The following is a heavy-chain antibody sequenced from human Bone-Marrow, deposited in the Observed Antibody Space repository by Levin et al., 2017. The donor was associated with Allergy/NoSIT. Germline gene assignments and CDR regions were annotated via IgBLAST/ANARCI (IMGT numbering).Heavy chain of an antibody. Sequence: LSLTCAASGFPFSSYGMHWVRQAPGKGLEWVAVISYDGSNKYYADSVKGRFTISRDNSKNTLYLQMNSLRAEDTAVYYCAKDLGPEDTAMVGGMDVWGQGTTVTVSS. CDR2: ISYDGSNK. V-gene: IGHV3-30*18. CDR1: GFPFSSYG. J-gene: IGHJ6*02. CDR3: AKDLGPEDTAMVGGMDV. D-gene: IGHD5-18*01.